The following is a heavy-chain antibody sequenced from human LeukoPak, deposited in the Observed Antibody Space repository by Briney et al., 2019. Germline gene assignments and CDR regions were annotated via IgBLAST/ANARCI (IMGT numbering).Heavy chain of an antibody. CDR2: IYYSGST. J-gene: IGHJ4*02. CDR3: ARHKTTTAATNFDY. Sequence: SETLSLTCTVSGGSISGYSYYWGWIRQPPWKGLEWIGSIYYSGSTYYNPSLKSRVTISVDTSKNHFSLNLNSVTAADTAVYYCARHKTTTAATNFDYWGQGTLVTVSS. D-gene: IGHD2-21*02. CDR1: GGSISGYSYY. V-gene: IGHV4-39*01.